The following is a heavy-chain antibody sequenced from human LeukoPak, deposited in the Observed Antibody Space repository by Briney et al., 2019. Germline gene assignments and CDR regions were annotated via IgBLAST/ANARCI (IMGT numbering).Heavy chain of an antibody. D-gene: IGHD6-13*01. CDR3: ARDRVAAAGRYYYYGMDV. J-gene: IGHJ6*02. V-gene: IGHV4-4*07. CDR2: IYTSGST. CDR1: GGSISSYY. Sequence: PSETLSLTCTVSGGSISSYYWSWIRQPAGKGLEWIGRIYTSGSTNYNPSLKSRVTMSVDTSKNQSSLKLSSVTAADTAVYYCARDRVAAAGRYYYYGMDVWGQGTTVTVSS.